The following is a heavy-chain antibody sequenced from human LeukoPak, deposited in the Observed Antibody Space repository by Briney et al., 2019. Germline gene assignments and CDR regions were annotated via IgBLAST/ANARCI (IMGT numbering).Heavy chain of an antibody. CDR1: GGSFSGYY. D-gene: IGHD3-10*01. CDR3: ARGRPVLLWFGEPSNWFDP. Sequence: PSETLSLTCAVYGGSFSGYYWSWIRQPPGKGLEWIGEINHSGSTNYNPSLKSRVTISVDTSKNQFSLKLSSVNAADTAVYYCARGRPVLLWFGEPSNWFDPWGQGTLVTVSS. CDR2: INHSGST. V-gene: IGHV4-34*01. J-gene: IGHJ5*02.